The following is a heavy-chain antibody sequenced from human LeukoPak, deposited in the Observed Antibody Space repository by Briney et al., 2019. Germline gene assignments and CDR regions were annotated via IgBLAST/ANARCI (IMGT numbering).Heavy chain of an antibody. V-gene: IGHV3-7*01. J-gene: IGHJ6*03. CDR3: ARALGDYYYYYMDV. Sequence: GGSLRLSCAASGFTFSGYWMSWVRQAPGKGLEWVANIKQDGSEKYYVDSVKGRFTISRDNAKNSLYLQMNSLRAEDTAVYYCARALGDYYYYYMDVWGKGTTVTVSS. CDR2: IKQDGSEK. CDR1: GFTFSGYW. D-gene: IGHD7-27*01.